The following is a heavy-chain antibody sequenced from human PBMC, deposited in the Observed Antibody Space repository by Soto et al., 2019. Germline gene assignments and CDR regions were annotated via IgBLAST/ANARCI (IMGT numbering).Heavy chain of an antibody. CDR2: INPSGGST. CDR1: GYTFTSYY. Sequence: ASVKVSSKASGYTFTSYYMHWVRQAPGQGLEWMGIINPSGGSTSYAQKFQGRVTMTRDTSTSTVYMELSSLRSEDTAVYYCARTDSSCWTRPWGGMDVWGQGTTVTVSS. CDR3: ARTDSSCWTRPWGGMDV. D-gene: IGHD6-13*01. J-gene: IGHJ6*02. V-gene: IGHV1-46*01.